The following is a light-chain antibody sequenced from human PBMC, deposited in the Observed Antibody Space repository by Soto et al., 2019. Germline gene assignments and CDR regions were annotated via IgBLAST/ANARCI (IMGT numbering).Light chain of an antibody. CDR2: DVS. Sequence: QSALTQPDSVSGSPGQAITITSTGTRSDIGAYNFVSWYQQHPGEVPKLMLYDVSIRPSGVSNRFSGSKSGNTASLTISGLQAEYEADYYCTSWTTSTTMIFGGGTKLTVL. J-gene: IGLJ2*01. CDR1: RSDIGAYNF. V-gene: IGLV2-14*03. CDR3: TSWTTSTTMI.